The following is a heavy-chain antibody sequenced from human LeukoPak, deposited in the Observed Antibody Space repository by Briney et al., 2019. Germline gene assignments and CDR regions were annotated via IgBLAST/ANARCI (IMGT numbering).Heavy chain of an antibody. J-gene: IGHJ3*02. CDR1: GGSFSGYY. CDR2: INHSGST. V-gene: IGHV4-34*01. CDR3: ARPMVRGVSGFDAFDI. D-gene: IGHD3-10*01. Sequence: SETLSLTCAVYGGSFSGYYWSWIRQPPGKGLEWIGEINHSGSTNYNPSLKSRVTISVDTSKNQFSLKLSSVTAADTAVYYCARPMVRGVSGFDAFDIWGQGTMVTVSS.